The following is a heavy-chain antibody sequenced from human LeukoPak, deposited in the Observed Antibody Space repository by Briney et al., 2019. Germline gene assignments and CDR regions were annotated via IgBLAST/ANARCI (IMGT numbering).Heavy chain of an antibody. CDR2: IRSKAYGGTT. CDR3: TRGYWGTYRHTTYYYYMDV. Sequence: GGSLRLSCTASGFTFGDYAMTWVRQAPGKGLEWVGFIRSKAYGGTTEYAASVKGRFTITRDDSKSIAYLQMNSLKTEDTAVYYCTRGYWGTYRHTTYYYYMDVWGKGTTVIISS. J-gene: IGHJ6*03. CDR1: GFTFGDYA. V-gene: IGHV3-49*04. D-gene: IGHD3-16*02.